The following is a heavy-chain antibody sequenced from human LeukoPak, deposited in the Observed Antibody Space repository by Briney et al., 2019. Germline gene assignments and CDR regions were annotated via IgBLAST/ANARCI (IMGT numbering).Heavy chain of an antibody. V-gene: IGHV1-2*02. CDR2: INPNSGGT. J-gene: IGHJ4*02. CDR1: GYTFTGYY. Sequence: GASVKVSCKASGYTFTGYYMHWVRQAPGQGLEWMGWINPNSGGTNYAQKFQGRVAMTRDTSITTAYMEVSRLRSDDTAVYYCVRDALNWNYDYWGQGTLVAVSS. D-gene: IGHD1-7*01. CDR3: VRDALNWNYDY.